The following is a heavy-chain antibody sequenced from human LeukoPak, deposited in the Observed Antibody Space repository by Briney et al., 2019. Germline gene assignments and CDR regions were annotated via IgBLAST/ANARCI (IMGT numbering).Heavy chain of an antibody. Sequence: SETLSLTCTVAGGSISSGNDYWSRIRQPAGKGLEWIVRIYSSGSTDYNPSLNSLATISVDTSNNQFSLKLSSVTAAATSVYYLAGCHRHCITNTCYNAFDLWGQGTMVTVSS. V-gene: IGHV4-61*02. J-gene: IGHJ3*01. CDR3: AGCHRHCITNTCYNAFDL. D-gene: IGHD2-2*02. CDR2: IYSSGST. CDR1: GGSISSGNDY.